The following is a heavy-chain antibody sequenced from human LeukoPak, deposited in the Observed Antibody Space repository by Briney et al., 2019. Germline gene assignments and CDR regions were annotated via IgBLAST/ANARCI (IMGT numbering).Heavy chain of an antibody. D-gene: IGHD3-22*01. CDR1: GYTFTSYY. CDR3: ARAGVWDYSDSSGYHNAAFDI. J-gene: IGHJ3*02. V-gene: IGHV1-46*01. Sequence: VASVKVSCKASGYTFTSYYMHWVRQAPGQGLEWMGIINPSGGSTSYAQKFQGRVTVTRDTSISTAYMDLSRLRSDDTAVYYCARAGVWDYSDSSGYHNAAFDIWGQGTMVTVSS. CDR2: INPSGGST.